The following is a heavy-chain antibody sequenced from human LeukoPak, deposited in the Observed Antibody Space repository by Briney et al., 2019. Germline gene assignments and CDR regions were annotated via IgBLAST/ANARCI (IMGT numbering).Heavy chain of an antibody. V-gene: IGHV3-30*18. CDR3: VKGLVQTTMSYSVDY. D-gene: IGHD1-1*01. CDR1: GFTFSNYG. CDR2: ISSDGSKN. J-gene: IGHJ4*02. Sequence: GGSLRLSCAASGFTFSNYGKHWVRQTPGKGLEWVALISSDGSKNIYADSVKGRFTISRDNSKNTVYLQMNSLRAEDTAVYYCVKGLVQTTMSYSVDYWGQGALITVSS.